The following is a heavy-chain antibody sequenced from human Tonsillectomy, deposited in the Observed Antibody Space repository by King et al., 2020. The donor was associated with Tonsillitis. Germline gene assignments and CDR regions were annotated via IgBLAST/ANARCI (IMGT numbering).Heavy chain of an antibody. V-gene: IGHV3-66*01. CDR1: GFSVSSNY. CDR3: ARAPTARFFDC. CDR2: IYSADST. Sequence: VQLVESGGGLVQPGGSLRLSCAASGFSVSSNYMGWVRPAPGKGLDWVSVIYSADSTYYADSVTGRFTISRDNSKNTLSLQMNSLRAEDTAVYYCARAPTARFFDCWGQGILVTVSS. J-gene: IGHJ4*02.